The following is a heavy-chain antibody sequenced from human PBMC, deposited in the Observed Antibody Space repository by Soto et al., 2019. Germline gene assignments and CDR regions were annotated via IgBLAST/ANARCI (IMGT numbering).Heavy chain of an antibody. J-gene: IGHJ4*02. D-gene: IGHD3-10*01. CDR3: ASPEDYYGTCSYPDH. V-gene: IGHV5-51*01. CDR1: GYSFTSYW. Sequence: GESLKISCKGSGYSFTSYWIGWVRQMPGKGLEWMGMIYPGDSDTRYSPSFQGQITISADRSISTAYLQWSSLKASDTAVYYCASPEDYYGTCSYPDHWGQGTLVTVSS. CDR2: IYPGDSDT.